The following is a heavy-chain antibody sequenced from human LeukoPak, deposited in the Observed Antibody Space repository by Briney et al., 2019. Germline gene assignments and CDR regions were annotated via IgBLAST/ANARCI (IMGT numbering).Heavy chain of an antibody. J-gene: IGHJ4*02. CDR2: ISGGGDRT. V-gene: IGHV3-23*01. Sequence: PRGSLRLSCAASGFRFDTYDMVWVRQAPRKGLEWVSGISGGGDRTYYADSLHGRFTISRDNSKNTLHLQMNRLRVEYTAIYYWAFNQPGQWDHYFVYWGRGALVTVSS. CDR3: AFNQPGQWDHYFVY. CDR1: GFRFDTYD. D-gene: IGHD1-26*01.